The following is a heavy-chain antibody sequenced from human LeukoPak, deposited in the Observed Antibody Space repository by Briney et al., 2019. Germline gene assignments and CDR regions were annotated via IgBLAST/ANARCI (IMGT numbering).Heavy chain of an antibody. CDR2: INHSGST. V-gene: IGHV4-34*01. J-gene: IGHJ6*02. Sequence: SETLSLTCAVYGGSFSGYYWSWIRQPPGKGLEWIGEINHSGSTNYNPSPKSRVTISVDTSKNQFSLKLSSVTAADTAVYYCARHLQYYDFWSGYYYGMDVWGQGTTVTVSS. CDR3: ARHLQYYDFWSGYYYGMDV. D-gene: IGHD3-3*01. CDR1: GGSFSGYY.